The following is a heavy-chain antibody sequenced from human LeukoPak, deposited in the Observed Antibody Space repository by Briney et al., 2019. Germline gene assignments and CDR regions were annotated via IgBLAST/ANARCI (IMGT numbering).Heavy chain of an antibody. J-gene: IGHJ4*02. V-gene: IGHV3-7*03. D-gene: IGHD1-26*01. CDR3: AKAGIVGARDHYFDY. CDR2: IKQDGSEK. CDR1: GFTFSSYW. Sequence: GGSLRLSCAVSGFTFSSYWMSWVRQAPGKGLEWVAIIKQDGSEKYYVDSVKGRFTISRDNAKNSLYLQMNSPRAEDTAVYYCAKAGIVGARDHYFDYWGQGTLVTVSS.